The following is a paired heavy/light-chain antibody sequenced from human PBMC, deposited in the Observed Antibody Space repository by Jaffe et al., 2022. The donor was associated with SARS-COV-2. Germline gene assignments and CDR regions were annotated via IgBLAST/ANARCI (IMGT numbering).Light chain of an antibody. J-gene: IGKJ1*01. CDR2: GAS. Sequence: EIVLTQSPGTLSLSPGERATLSCRASQSVSSSHLAWYQQKPGQAPRLLIYGASSRATGIPDRFSGSGSGTEFTLIISRLEPEDFTVYYCHQYGSSPWTFGQGTKVDIK. CDR1: QSVSSSH. V-gene: IGKV3-20*01. CDR3: HQYGSSPWT.
Heavy chain of an antibody. J-gene: IGHJ6*02. CDR1: GFTFSSYT. Sequence: EVQLVESGGGLVNPGGSLRLSCAASGFTFSSYTMNWVRQAPGMGLEWVTSISKSSSDIYYADSVTGRFTVSRDNAKNSLYLQMNNLRAEDTAVYYCARDFGGSTSRYRGSVWGQGTTVTVSS. CDR3: ARDFGGSTSRYRGSV. V-gene: IGHV3-21*01. CDR2: ISKSSSDI. D-gene: IGHD3-16*01.